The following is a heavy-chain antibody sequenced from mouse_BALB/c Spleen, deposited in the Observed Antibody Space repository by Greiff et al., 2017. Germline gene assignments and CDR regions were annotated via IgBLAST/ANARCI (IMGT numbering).Heavy chain of an antibody. Sequence: EVMLVESGPSLVKPSQTLSLTCSVTGDSITSGYWNWIRKFPGNKLEYMGYISYSGSTYYNPSLKSRISITRDTSKNQYYLQLNSVTTEDTATYYCARSGTRDYYAMDYWGQGTSVTVSS. D-gene: IGHD4-1*01. CDR3: ARSGTRDYYAMDY. V-gene: IGHV3-8*02. CDR1: GDSITSGY. J-gene: IGHJ4*01. CDR2: ISYSGST.